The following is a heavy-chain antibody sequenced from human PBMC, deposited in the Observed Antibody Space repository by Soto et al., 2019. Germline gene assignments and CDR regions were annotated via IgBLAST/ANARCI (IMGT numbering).Heavy chain of an antibody. D-gene: IGHD2-2*01. V-gene: IGHV1-69*13. Sequence: SSVKVSCKASGGTFGSYAITWVRRAPGQGLEWLGGIIPILNSPAYAQKFKARVVITADEITNTAYMELNSLRFDDTAVYYCAREAPYCTSATCPKFYDMDVWGQGTTVTVSS. J-gene: IGHJ6*02. CDR2: IIPILNSP. CDR1: GGTFGSYA. CDR3: AREAPYCTSATCPKFYDMDV.